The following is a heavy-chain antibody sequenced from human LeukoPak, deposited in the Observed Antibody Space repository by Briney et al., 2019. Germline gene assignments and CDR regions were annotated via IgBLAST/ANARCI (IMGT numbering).Heavy chain of an antibody. CDR2: IRYDGSNK. V-gene: IGHV3-30*02. Sequence: GGSLRLSCAASGFTFSSYGMHWVRQAPGKGLEWVAFIRYDGSNKYYADSVKGRFTISRDNSKNTLYLQMNSLRAEDTAVYYCAKDHLSFSIFGGGYFDYWGQGTLVTVSS. J-gene: IGHJ4*02. CDR1: GFTFSSYG. CDR3: AKDHLSFSIFGGGYFDY. D-gene: IGHD3-3*01.